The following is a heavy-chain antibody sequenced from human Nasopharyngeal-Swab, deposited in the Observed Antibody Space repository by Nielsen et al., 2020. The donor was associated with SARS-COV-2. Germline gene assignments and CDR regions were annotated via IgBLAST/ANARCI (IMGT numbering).Heavy chain of an antibody. CDR3: AKDGMVRGAFDI. J-gene: IGHJ3*02. Sequence: GGSLRLSCAASGFTFSSYAMSWVRQAPGKGLEWVSAISGSGGSTYYADSVKGRFTISRDDSKNTLYLQMNSLRAEDTAVYYCAKDGMVRGAFDIWGQGTMVTVSS. V-gene: IGHV3-23*01. CDR1: GFTFSSYA. CDR2: ISGSGGST. D-gene: IGHD5-18*01.